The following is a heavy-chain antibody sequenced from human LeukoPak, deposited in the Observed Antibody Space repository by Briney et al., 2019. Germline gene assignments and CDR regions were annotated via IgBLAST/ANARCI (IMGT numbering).Heavy chain of an antibody. D-gene: IGHD2-8*01. CDR3: ARGYCTNGVCYTREDSDAFDI. CDR2: IYYNGET. Sequence: SETLSLTCTVSGGSISRSMYYWGWIRQPPGKGLEWFGSIYYNGETKYNPSLKSRATISPDTSKDQFSLHLSSVTAADTAVYYCARGYCTNGVCYTREDSDAFDIWGQGTMVTVSS. CDR1: GGSISRSMYY. J-gene: IGHJ3*02. V-gene: IGHV4-39*07.